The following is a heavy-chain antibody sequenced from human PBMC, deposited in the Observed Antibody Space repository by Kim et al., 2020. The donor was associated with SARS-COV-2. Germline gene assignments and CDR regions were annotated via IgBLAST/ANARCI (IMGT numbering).Heavy chain of an antibody. J-gene: IGHJ5*02. CDR2: IYYSGST. V-gene: IGHV4-39*01. CDR3: ARMGTLGNVYWFDP. CDR1: GGSISSSSYY. D-gene: IGHD7-27*01. Sequence: SETLSLTCTVSGGSISSSSYYWGWIRQPPGKGLEWIGSIYYSGSTYYNPSLKSRVTISVDTSKNQFSLKLSSVTAADTAVYYCARMGTLGNVYWFDPWGQGTLVTVSP.